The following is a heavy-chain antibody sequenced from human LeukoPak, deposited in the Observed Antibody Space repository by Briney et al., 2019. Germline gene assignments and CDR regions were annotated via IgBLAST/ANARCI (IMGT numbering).Heavy chain of an antibody. CDR3: ARGGYCSGGSCYSYYYYYGMDV. J-gene: IGHJ6*02. Sequence: SETLSLTCAVYGGSFSGYYWSWIRQPPGKGLEWIGEINHSGSTNYNPSLKSRVTISVDTSKNQFSLKLSSVTAADTAVYYCARGGYCSGGSCYSYYYYYGMDVWGQGTTVIVSS. CDR2: INHSGST. D-gene: IGHD2-15*01. V-gene: IGHV4-34*01. CDR1: GGSFSGYY.